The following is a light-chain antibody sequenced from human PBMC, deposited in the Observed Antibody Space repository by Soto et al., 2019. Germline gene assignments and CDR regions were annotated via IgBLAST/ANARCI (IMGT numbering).Light chain of an antibody. CDR3: QQRSDWPST. CDR2: DAS. J-gene: IGKJ4*01. Sequence: EIVLTQYPATLSLSPGERATLSCRASQSVSRYLAWYQQKPGKAPRLLIYDASNRATGIPARFSGSGSGTDFTLTISSLEPEDFAVYYCQQRSDWPSTFGGGTKVQIK. CDR1: QSVSRY. V-gene: IGKV3-11*01.